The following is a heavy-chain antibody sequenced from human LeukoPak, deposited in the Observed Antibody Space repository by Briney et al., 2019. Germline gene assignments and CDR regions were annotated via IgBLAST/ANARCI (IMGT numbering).Heavy chain of an antibody. CDR2: INHSGST. V-gene: IGHV4-34*01. J-gene: IGHJ4*02. D-gene: IGHD3-22*01. Sequence: SETLSLTCAVYGGSSSGYYWSWIRQPPGKGLEWIGEINHSGSTNYNPSLKSRVTISVDTSKNQFSLKLSSVTAADTAVYYCARPDSSGYYFDYWGQGTLVTVSS. CDR3: ARPDSSGYYFDY. CDR1: GGSSSGYY.